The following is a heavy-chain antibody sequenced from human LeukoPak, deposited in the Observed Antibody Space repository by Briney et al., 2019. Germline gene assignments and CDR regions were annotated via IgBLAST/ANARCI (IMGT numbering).Heavy chain of an antibody. CDR3: ASGRQLGY. J-gene: IGHJ4*02. D-gene: IGHD6-13*01. CDR2: IKEDGSEK. Sequence: GGSLSLSCAASGFTFSNYWMSWVRQAPGKGLEWVANIKEDGSEKYYVDSVKGRFTISRDNARNSLYLQMNSLRAEDTAVYYCASGRQLGYWGQGALVTVSS. V-gene: IGHV3-7*01. CDR1: GFTFSNYW.